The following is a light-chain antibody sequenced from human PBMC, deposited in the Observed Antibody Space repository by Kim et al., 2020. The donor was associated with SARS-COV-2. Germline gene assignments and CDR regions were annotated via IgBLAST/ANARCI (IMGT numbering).Light chain of an antibody. CDR1: ELGGRC. Sequence: WAGDELGGRCAGGGGGGAGRGRGGGVYQDSKRPSGIPERFSGSNSGNTATLTISGTQAMDEADYYCQAWDSSTYVFGTGTKVTVL. V-gene: IGLV3-1*01. CDR3: QAWDSSTYV. J-gene: IGLJ1*01. CDR2: QDS.